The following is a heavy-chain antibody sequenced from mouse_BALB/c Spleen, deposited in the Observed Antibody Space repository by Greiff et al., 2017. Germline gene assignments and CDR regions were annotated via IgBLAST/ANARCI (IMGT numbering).Heavy chain of an antibody. CDR2: INPSTGYT. D-gene: IGHD1-1*01. CDR1: GYTFTSYW. CDR3: ARDGYGSSSYWYFDV. J-gene: IGHJ1*01. Sequence: VQLQQSGAELAKPGASVKMSCKASGYTFTSYWMHWVKQSPGQGLEWIGYINPSTGYTEYNQKFKDKATLTADKYSSTAYMQLSSLTSEDSAVYYCARDGYGSSSYWYFDVWGAGTTVTVSS. V-gene: IGHV1-7*01.